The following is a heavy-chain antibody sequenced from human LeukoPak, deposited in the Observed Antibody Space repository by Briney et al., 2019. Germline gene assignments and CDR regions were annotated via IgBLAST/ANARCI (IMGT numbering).Heavy chain of an antibody. CDR3: TRGSGSFHFDY. CDR2: IRSKAYGGTT. Sequence: GGSLRLSCTASGFTFGDYVMSWVRQAPGKGLEWVGFIRSKAYGGTTEYAASVKGRFTISRDDSKSIAYLQMNSLKTEDTAVYYCTRGSGSFHFDYWGQGTLVTVSS. J-gene: IGHJ4*02. CDR1: GFTFGDYV. D-gene: IGHD1-26*01. V-gene: IGHV3-49*04.